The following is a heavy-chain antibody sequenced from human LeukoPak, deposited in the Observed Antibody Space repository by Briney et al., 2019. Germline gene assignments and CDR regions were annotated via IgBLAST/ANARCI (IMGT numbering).Heavy chain of an antibody. J-gene: IGHJ4*02. CDR2: ISSSSSYI. V-gene: IGHV3-21*01. Sequence: PGGSLRLSCAASGFTFSSYSMNWVRQASGKGLEWVSSISSSSSYIYYADSVKGRFTISRDNAKNSLYLQMNSLRAEDTAVYYCARGIAAAGTPGYWGQGTLVTVSS. CDR3: ARGIAAAGTPGY. CDR1: GFTFSSYS. D-gene: IGHD6-13*01.